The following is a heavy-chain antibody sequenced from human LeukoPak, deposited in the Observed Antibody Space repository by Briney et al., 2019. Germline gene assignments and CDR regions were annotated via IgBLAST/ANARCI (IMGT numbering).Heavy chain of an antibody. J-gene: IGHJ4*02. CDR2: TSNDGNNK. V-gene: IGHV3-30*04. Sequence: GGSLRLSCAASGFTFSRYAMHWVRQAPGKGLEWVAVTSNDGNNKYYGDSVKGRFTISRDNSKNTLYLQMNSLRAEETAVYYXXXGLAYNYDSSAYFLDYWGQGTLVTVSS. D-gene: IGHD3-22*01. CDR1: GFTFSRYA. CDR3: XXGLAYNYDSSAYFLDY.